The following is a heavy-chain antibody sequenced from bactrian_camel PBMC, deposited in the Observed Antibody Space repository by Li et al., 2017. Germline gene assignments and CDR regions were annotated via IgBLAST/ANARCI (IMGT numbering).Heavy chain of an antibody. CDR1: GNTYNLNC. J-gene: IGHJ4*01. CDR2: FIYTFGRTT. CDR3: AASGSFCTASVVASSPY. D-gene: IGHD6*01. Sequence: HVQLVESGGGSVPPGGSVRLSCAASGNTYNLNCLGWFRQAPGMEREQVAVFIYTFGRTTRYADSVKGRFTISQDDAKNTVYLQMNNPKPEDTAMYNCAASGSFCTASVVASSPYRGQGTQVTVS. V-gene: IGHV3S53*01.